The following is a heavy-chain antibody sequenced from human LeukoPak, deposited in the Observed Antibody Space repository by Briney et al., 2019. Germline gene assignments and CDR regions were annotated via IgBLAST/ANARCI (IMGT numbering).Heavy chain of an antibody. CDR1: GGSISSYY. J-gene: IGHJ4*02. V-gene: IGHV4-59*01. CDR2: IYYSGST. D-gene: IGHD3-10*01. CDR3: ARGGGGGSGSLDF. Sequence: PSETLSLTCTVSGGSISSYYWSWIRQPPGEGLEWIGYIYYSGSTNYNPSLKSRVTISVDTSKNQFSLKLSSVTAADTAVYYCARGGGGGSGSLDFWGQGTLVTVSS.